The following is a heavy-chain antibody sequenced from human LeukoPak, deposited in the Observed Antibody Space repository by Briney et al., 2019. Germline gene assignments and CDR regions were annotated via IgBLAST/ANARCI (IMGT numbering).Heavy chain of an antibody. CDR2: IDSSASTK. CDR3: TRVLVTMSH. D-gene: IGHD3-10*02. V-gene: IGHV3-48*03. J-gene: IGHJ4*02. Sequence: GGSLRLSCAASGFTFRSYEMNWARLAPGKGLEWVSFIDSSASTKYYADSVKGRFTISRDNAKNSLHLQMNSLRVEDTAVYYCTRVLVTMSHWGQGTLVTVSS. CDR1: GFTFRSYE.